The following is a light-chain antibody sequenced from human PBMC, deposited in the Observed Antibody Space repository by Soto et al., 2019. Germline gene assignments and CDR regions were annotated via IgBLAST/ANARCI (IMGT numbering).Light chain of an antibody. CDR3: QHYDNWPPRLT. V-gene: IGKV3D-15*01. J-gene: IGKJ4*01. CDR1: QSVSND. Sequence: EMVLTQSPDTLSLSPGDRATLSCRASQSVSNDYVAWVQQKPGQTPRLLIYSVSSRATGIPDRFSGSGSGTEFTLTISSLQSEDFGVYYCQHYDNWPPRLTFGGGTKVDIK. CDR2: SVS.